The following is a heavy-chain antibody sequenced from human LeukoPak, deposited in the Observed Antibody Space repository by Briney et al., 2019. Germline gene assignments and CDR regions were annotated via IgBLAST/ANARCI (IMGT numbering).Heavy chain of an antibody. J-gene: IGHJ6*02. V-gene: IGHV4-59*01. CDR1: GGSISSYY. Sequence: PSETLSLTCTVSGGSISSYYWSWIRQPPGKGLEWIGYIYYSGSTNYNPSLKSRVTISVDTSKNQFSLKLSSVTAADTAVYYCAGDLRRSSSWHPHYYYYGMDVWGQGTTVTVSS. CDR2: IYYSGST. CDR3: AGDLRRSSSWHPHYYYYGMDV. D-gene: IGHD6-13*01.